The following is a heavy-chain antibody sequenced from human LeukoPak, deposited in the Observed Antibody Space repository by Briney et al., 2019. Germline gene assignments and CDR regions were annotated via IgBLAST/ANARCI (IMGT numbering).Heavy chain of an antibody. CDR2: IYYSGTT. J-gene: IGHJ4*02. CDR3: ARGWWGSVDY. D-gene: IGHD2-21*01. CDR1: GGSISSNY. Sequence: SETLSLTCSVSGGSISSNYWSWIRQPPGKGLEWIGYIYYSGTTNYNPSLKSRVTISVDTSKNQFSLKLSSVTAADTAVYYCARGWWGSVDYWGQGTLVTVSS. V-gene: IGHV4-59*12.